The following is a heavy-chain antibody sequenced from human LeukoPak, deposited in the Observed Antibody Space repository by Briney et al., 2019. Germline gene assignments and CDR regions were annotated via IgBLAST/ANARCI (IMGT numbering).Heavy chain of an antibody. D-gene: IGHD5-18*01. V-gene: IGHV3-30-3*01. Sequence: PGRSLRLSCAASGFTFSDYAMHWVRQAPGKGLEWVAVISKDGSDKYYPGSVRGRFTISRDNSKNTIYLQMDSLRAEGTAIYYCARQSGFSYGDFEYWGQGTLVTVSS. CDR2: ISKDGSDK. J-gene: IGHJ4*02. CDR1: GFTFSDYA. CDR3: ARQSGFSYGDFEY.